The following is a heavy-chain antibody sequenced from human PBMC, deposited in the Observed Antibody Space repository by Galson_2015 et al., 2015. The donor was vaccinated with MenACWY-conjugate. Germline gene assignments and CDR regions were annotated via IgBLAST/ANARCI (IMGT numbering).Heavy chain of an antibody. CDR1: GFTFSINA. Sequence: SLRLSCAVSGFTFSINAMSWVRQAPGKGLEWVSGISGSSGTTYYADSVKGRFTISRDNSKNTLYLQMNSLRGEDTAIYYCAKVWGAWYLDYWGQGTLVTVSS. J-gene: IGHJ4*02. D-gene: IGHD1-26*01. CDR2: ISGSSGTT. V-gene: IGHV3-23*01. CDR3: AKVWGAWYLDY.